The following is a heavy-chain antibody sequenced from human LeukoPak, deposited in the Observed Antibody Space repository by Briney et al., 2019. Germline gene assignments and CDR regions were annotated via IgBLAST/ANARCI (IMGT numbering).Heavy chain of an antibody. CDR2: INHSGST. CDR1: GGSSSGYY. Sequence: SETLSLTCAVYGGSSSGYYWSWIRQPPGKGLEWIGEINHSGSTNYNPSLKSRVTISVDTSKNQFSLKLSSVTAADTAVYYCAELVVYDFWSGHDGWSDPWGQGTLVTVSS. D-gene: IGHD3-3*01. J-gene: IGHJ5*02. CDR3: AELVVYDFWSGHDGWSDP. V-gene: IGHV4-34*01.